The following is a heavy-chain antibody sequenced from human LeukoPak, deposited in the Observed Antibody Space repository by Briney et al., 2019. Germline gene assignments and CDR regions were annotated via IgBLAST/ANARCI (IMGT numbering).Heavy chain of an antibody. D-gene: IGHD2-21*01. CDR3: AIIGCYRGVCDFDV. Sequence: GGSLRLSCATSGFTFTNYGMNWVRQAPGKGLEWVSYISNSAILYADSVKGRFTISTDNARNSLYLQMNSLRAEDTAVYYCAIIGCYRGVCDFDVWGQGTMVAVSS. J-gene: IGHJ3*01. V-gene: IGHV3-48*01. CDR1: GFTFTNYG. CDR2: ISNSAI.